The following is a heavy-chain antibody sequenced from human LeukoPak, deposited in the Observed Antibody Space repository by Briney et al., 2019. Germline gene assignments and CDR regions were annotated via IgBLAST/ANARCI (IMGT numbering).Heavy chain of an antibody. CDR3: AKDRYGGTWYYFDY. V-gene: IGHV3-33*06. CDR2: IWYDGSNK. D-gene: IGHD4-23*01. J-gene: IGHJ4*02. CDR1: GFTFSSYG. Sequence: PGRSLRLSCAASGFTFSSYGMHWVRQAPGKGLEWVAVIWYDGSNKYYADSVKGRFTISRDNSKNTLFLQMNSLRAEDTAVYYCAKDRYGGTWYYFDYWGQGTLVTVSS.